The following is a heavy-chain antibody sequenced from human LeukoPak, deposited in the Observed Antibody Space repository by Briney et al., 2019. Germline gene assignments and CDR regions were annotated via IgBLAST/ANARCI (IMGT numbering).Heavy chain of an antibody. J-gene: IGHJ6*02. V-gene: IGHV3-23*01. CDR2: ISGSGSGT. CDR3: AKEMTYYYDMDV. CDR1: EFTFSSYA. Sequence: AGGSLRLSCAASEFTFSSYAMSRVRQAPGKGLEWVSAISGSGSGTYYADSVKGRFTISRDNSKNTLYLQMNSLRAEDTAVYYCAKEMTYYYDMDVWGQGTTVTVSS.